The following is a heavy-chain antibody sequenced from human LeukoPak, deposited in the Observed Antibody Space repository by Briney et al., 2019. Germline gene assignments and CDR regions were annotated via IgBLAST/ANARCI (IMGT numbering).Heavy chain of an antibody. CDR2: ISSSSSTI. CDR1: GFTFSSYS. J-gene: IGHJ4*02. V-gene: IGHV3-48*01. CDR3: ATNYYASWFYGY. Sequence: GGPLRLSCAASGFTFSSYSMNWVRQAPGKGPEWVSYISSSSSTIYYADSVKGRFTISRDNAKNSLYLQMNSLRAEDTAVYYCATNYYASWFYGYWGQGTLVTVSS. D-gene: IGHD3-22*01.